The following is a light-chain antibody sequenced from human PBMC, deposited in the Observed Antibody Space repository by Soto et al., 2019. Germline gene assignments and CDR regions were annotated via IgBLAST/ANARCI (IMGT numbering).Light chain of an antibody. CDR1: QTVISNY. CDR3: QQYGSSPRT. J-gene: IGKJ1*01. V-gene: IGKV3-20*01. Sequence: EIVLTQSPGTLSLSPGEGATLFFCASQTVISNYLAWYQQRPGQAPRLLIYGASSRATGIPDRFSGSGSGTDFTLTISRLEPDAFAVYYCQQYGSSPRTFGQGTQVDI. CDR2: GAS.